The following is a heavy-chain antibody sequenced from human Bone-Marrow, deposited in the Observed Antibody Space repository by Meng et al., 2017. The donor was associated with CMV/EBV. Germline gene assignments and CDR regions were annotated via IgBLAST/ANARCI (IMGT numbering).Heavy chain of an antibody. CDR1: GYTFTGYY. Sequence: ASVKVSCKASGYTFTGYYMHWVRQAPGQGLGWMGWINPNSGGTNYAQKFQGRVTMTRDTSISTAYMELSRLRSDDTAVYYCARGRAALRGGYHYYYYGMDVWGQGTTVTVSS. CDR3: ARGRAALRGGYHYYYYGMDV. J-gene: IGHJ6*02. CDR2: INPNSGGT. V-gene: IGHV1-2*02. D-gene: IGHD6-6*01.